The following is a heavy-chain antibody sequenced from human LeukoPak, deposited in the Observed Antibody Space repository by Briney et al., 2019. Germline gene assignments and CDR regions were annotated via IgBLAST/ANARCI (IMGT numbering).Heavy chain of an antibody. CDR2: ISSSSSTI. V-gene: IGHV3-48*04. D-gene: IGHD6-13*01. Sequence: GGSLRLSCAASGFTVSSNYMSWVRQAPGKGLEWVSYISSSSSTIYYADSVKGRFTISRDNAKNSLYLQMNSLRAEDTAVYYCAATYSSSWSEDYYYGMDVWAKGPRSPSP. CDR1: GFTVSSNY. CDR3: AATYSSSWSEDYYYGMDV. J-gene: IGHJ6*02.